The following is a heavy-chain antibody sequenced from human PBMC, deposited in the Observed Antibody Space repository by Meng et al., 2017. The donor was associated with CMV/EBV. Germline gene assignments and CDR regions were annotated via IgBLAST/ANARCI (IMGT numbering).Heavy chain of an antibody. V-gene: IGHV1-69*05. CDR3: ARGGTGERGTMDY. D-gene: IGHD7-27*01. J-gene: IGHJ4*02. Sequence: KAYGGTFDGYAISRGREDPEQGIEGMGGVVPIFGTAKYAQKFQSRVTITTDESTSAAYMELSSLRSEDTAVCYSARGGTGERGTMDYWGQRTLVTVSS. CDR1: GGTFDGYA. CDR2: VVPIFGTA.